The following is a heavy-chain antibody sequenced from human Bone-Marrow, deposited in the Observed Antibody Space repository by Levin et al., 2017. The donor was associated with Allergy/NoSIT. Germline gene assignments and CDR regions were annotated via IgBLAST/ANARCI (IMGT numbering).Heavy chain of an antibody. V-gene: IGHV3-23*01. CDR2: IRESGDTT. J-gene: IGHJ4*02. D-gene: IGHD4-23*01. CDR3: AKDSGYGGDDY. Sequence: GGSLRLSCTASGFTFNSYTMNWVRQAPGKGLEWVSAIRESGDTTYYADSVKGRFTISRDNSKNTLYLQINSLRAEDTAMYYCAKDSGYGGDDYWGLGTLVTVSS. CDR1: GFTFNSYT.